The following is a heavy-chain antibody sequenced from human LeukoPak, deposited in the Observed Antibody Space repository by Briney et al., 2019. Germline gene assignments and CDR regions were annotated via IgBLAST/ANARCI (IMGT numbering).Heavy chain of an antibody. CDR1: GFTFSSYS. D-gene: IGHD3-3*01. CDR3: ARPSSITMFGMEFDY. Sequence: PGGSLRLSCAASGFTFSSYSMNWVRQAPGKGLEWVSSISSTSSYIYYADAVKCRFTSSRDNAKNSLYLQMHSVRAEDTAVYYCARPSSITMFGMEFDYWGQGTLVTVSS. J-gene: IGHJ4*02. V-gene: IGHV3-21*01. CDR2: ISSTSSYI.